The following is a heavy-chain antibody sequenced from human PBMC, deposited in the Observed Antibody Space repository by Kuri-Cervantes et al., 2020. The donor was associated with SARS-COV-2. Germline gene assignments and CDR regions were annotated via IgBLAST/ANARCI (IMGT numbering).Heavy chain of an antibody. CDR1: GGSISKSSYY. CDR3: ARDGILWFGELFGDAFDI. J-gene: IGHJ3*02. D-gene: IGHD3-10*01. V-gene: IGHV4-39*07. Sequence: SETLSLTCNVSGGSISKSSYYWDWIRQPPGKGLEWIGSISYTGSTFYNPSLRGRVTMSVDTSKNQFSLKLSSVTAADTAVYYCARDGILWFGELFGDAFDIWGQGTMVTVSS. CDR2: ISYTGST.